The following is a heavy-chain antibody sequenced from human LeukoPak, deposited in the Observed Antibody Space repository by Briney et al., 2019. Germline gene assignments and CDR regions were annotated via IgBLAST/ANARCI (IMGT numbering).Heavy chain of an antibody. J-gene: IGHJ4*02. D-gene: IGHD5-12*01. Sequence: GGSLRLSCAASGFILSNSAMTWVRQAPGKGLEWVSGIDTKGTRTYYADSVKGRFTISRDNSKNTLFLQMNSLRAEDTAVYYCVKEVVATIPPLWGQGTLVTVSS. V-gene: IGHV3-23*01. CDR1: GFILSNSA. CDR3: VKEVVATIPPL. CDR2: IDTKGTRT.